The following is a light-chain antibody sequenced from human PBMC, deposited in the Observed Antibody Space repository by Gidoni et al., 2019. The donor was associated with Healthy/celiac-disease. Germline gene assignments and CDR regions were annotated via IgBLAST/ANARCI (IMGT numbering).Light chain of an antibody. CDR2: AAS. Sequence: DIQMTQSPSSLSASVGDRVTITCRASQSISSYLNWNQQKPGKAPKLLTYAASSLQSGVPSSFSGSGSGTDFTLTISSLQPEDFATYYCQQSYSTPRTFGQGTKLEIK. J-gene: IGKJ2*01. CDR3: QQSYSTPRT. V-gene: IGKV1-39*01. CDR1: QSISSY.